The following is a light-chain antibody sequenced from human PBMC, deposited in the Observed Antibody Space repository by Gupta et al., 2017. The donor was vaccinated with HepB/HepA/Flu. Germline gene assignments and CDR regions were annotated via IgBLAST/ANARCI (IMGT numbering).Light chain of an antibody. CDR1: RSDVGSYNL. V-gene: IGLV2-23*02. CDR2: EVN. J-gene: IGLJ2*01. Sequence: QSALTKPASVSGSPGQSITISCTGTRSDVGSYNLVSWYQQHPGKAPKLMIYEVNKWTSGVSNRFSGSKSGNTASLTISGLQAEDEADYYCCSYASTTVVFGGGTKLTVL. CDR3: CSYASTTVV.